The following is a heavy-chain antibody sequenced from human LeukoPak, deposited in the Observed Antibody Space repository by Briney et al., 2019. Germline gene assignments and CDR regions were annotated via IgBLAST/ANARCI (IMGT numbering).Heavy chain of an antibody. CDR2: FHHRGIT. J-gene: IGHJ4*02. D-gene: IGHD3-10*01. Sequence: SETLSLACTVSGDSISSYYWSWIRQPPGKGLEWIGYFHHRGITNYDPTLQRRVTMSADTSKNQFSLELRSATAADTAVYYCARYLSIGGNAYGFDYWGQGILATVSS. CDR1: GDSISSYY. V-gene: IGHV4-59*08. CDR3: ARYLSIGGNAYGFDY.